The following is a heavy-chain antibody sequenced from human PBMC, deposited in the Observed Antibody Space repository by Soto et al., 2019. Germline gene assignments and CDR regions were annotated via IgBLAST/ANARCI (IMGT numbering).Heavy chain of an antibody. CDR1: GFAFSSHP. CDR3: ERRAIGRSRAFDI. J-gene: IGHJ3*02. Sequence: VQLLESGGGLAQPGGSLRLSCAASGFAFSSHPMSWVRQAPEKGLEWVSGISDSGDITYNADSVKGRFTLSRDNSKNSLYLQMNSLRAEDTAVYYCERRAIGRSRAFDIWGQGTMVTVSS. V-gene: IGHV3-23*01. CDR2: ISDSGDIT.